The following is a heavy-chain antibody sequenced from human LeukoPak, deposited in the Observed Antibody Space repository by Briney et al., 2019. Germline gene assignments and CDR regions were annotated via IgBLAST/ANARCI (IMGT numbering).Heavy chain of an antibody. CDR2: ISYDGSNK. CDR1: GFTFSSYG. D-gene: IGHD4-23*01. Sequence: GGSLRLSCATSGFTFSSYGMHWVRQAPGKGLEWVAVISYDGSNKYYADSVKGRFTISRDNSKNTLYLQMNSLRAEDTAVYYCAKDQGYGGNRHFQHWGQGTLVTVSS. J-gene: IGHJ1*01. CDR3: AKDQGYGGNRHFQH. V-gene: IGHV3-30*18.